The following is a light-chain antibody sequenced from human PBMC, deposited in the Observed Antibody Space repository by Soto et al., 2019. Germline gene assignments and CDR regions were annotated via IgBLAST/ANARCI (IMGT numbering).Light chain of an antibody. V-gene: IGKV3-20*01. CDR2: GAS. CDR3: QQYGSSIFT. J-gene: IGKJ3*01. Sequence: EIVLTQSPGTLSLSPGERATLSCRASQSVSSSYLAWYQQKPGQAPRLLIYGASSRATGIPDRFSGSGSGTDFTLTISRLEPEDFAVYYCQQYGSSIFTFGPGTKVHIK. CDR1: QSVSSSY.